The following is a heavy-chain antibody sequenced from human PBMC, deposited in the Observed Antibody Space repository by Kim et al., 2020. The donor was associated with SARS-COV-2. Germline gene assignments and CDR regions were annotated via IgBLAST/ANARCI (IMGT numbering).Heavy chain of an antibody. V-gene: IGHV1-69*13. J-gene: IGHJ6*02. D-gene: IGHD3-16*02. CDR1: GGTFSSYA. CDR3: ARDTRRLGELSLSPSYGMDV. Sequence: SVKVSCKASGGTFSSYAISWVRQAPGQGLEWMGGIIPIFGTANYAQKFQGRVTITADESTSTAYMELSSLRSEDTAVYYCARDTRRLGELSLSPSYGMDVWGQGTTVTVSS. CDR2: IIPIFGTA.